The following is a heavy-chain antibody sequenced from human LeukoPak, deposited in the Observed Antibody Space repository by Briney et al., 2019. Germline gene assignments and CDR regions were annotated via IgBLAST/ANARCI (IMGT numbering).Heavy chain of an antibody. Sequence: GSLRLSCAASGFTFSSYSMNWVRQAPGKGLEWIGEINHSGSTNYNPSLKSRVTISVDTSKNQFSLKLSSVTAADTAVYYCARDRSSWSEGFDYWGQGTLVTVSS. J-gene: IGHJ4*02. V-gene: IGHV4-34*01. CDR1: GFTFSSYS. D-gene: IGHD6-13*01. CDR2: INHSGST. CDR3: ARDRSSWSEGFDY.